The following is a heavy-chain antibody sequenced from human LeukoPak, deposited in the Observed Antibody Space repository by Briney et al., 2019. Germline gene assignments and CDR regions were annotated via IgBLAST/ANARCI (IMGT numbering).Heavy chain of an antibody. CDR3: ARGPDWYAFDI. V-gene: IGHV3-64*01. CDR1: GFTFSSYA. Sequence: PGGSLRLSCAASGFTFSSYAMHWVRQAPGKGLEYVSAISSNGGSTYYANSVKGRFTISRDNSKSTLYLQMGSLRAEDMAVYYCARGPDWYAFDIWGQGTMVTVSS. J-gene: IGHJ3*02. CDR2: ISSNGGST. D-gene: IGHD2-21*01.